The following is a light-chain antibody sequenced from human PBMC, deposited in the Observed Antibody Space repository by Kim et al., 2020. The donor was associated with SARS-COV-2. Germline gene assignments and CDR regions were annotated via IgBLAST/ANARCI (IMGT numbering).Light chain of an antibody. V-gene: IGLV2-11*01. CDR2: DVT. Sequence: QSALTQPRSVSGSPGQSVTISCTGTSSDVGGYDYVSWYQQHPGKAPKLMVYDVTKRPSGFPDRFSGSKSGITASLSISGLQAEDEADYYCCSYAGSYTVIFGGGTQLTVL. CDR1: SSDVGGYDY. CDR3: CSYAGSYTVI. J-gene: IGLJ2*01.